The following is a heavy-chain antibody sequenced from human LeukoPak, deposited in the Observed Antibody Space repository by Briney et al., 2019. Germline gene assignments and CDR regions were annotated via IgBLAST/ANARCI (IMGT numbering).Heavy chain of an antibody. Sequence: GASVKVSCKASGYTFTAYYMHWVRQAPGQGLEWVGWINPNSGGTNYAQKFQGRVTMTRDTSISTAYMELSSLRSDDTAVYYCARINIAAAINYNWFDPWGQGTLVTVSS. CDR2: INPNSGGT. V-gene: IGHV1-2*02. CDR3: ARINIAAAINYNWFDP. CDR1: GYTFTAYY. J-gene: IGHJ5*02. D-gene: IGHD6-13*01.